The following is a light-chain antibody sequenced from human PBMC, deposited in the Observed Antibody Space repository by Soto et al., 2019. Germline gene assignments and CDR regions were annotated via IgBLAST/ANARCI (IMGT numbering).Light chain of an antibody. V-gene: IGKV1-39*01. Sequence: DIQMTQSPSSLSASVGDRVTITYRASQSISSYLNWYQQKPGKAPKLLIYAASSLQSGVPSRFSGSGSGTDFTLTISSLQPEDFATYYCQQSYSTPWTFGQGTTGDIK. CDR2: AAS. J-gene: IGKJ1*01. CDR3: QQSYSTPWT. CDR1: QSISSY.